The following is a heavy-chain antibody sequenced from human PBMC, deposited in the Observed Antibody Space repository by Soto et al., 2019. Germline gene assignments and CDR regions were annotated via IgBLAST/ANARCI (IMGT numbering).Heavy chain of an antibody. D-gene: IGHD4-17*01. CDR1: GGLYSDYY. J-gene: IGHJ3*02. CDR3: ANDYGDYRNDAFDI. Sequence: VRLHQWGAGLLKPSETLSLTCAVYGGLYSDYYWSWIRQAPGKGLEWIGEIHHSGATNYNPSLKIRVTTSLDRSKNQFTLNLSSMTAADAGVYYCANDYGDYRNDAFDIWSPGSRVTVAS. V-gene: IGHV4-34*01. CDR2: IHHSGAT.